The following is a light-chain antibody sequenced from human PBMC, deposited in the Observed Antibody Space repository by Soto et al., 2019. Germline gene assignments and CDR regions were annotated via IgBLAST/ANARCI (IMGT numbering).Light chain of an antibody. J-gene: IGLJ2*01. V-gene: IGLV2-14*03. Sequence: QSALTQPASVSGSPGQSITISCTGTTSDIGGYDYVSWYQQHPGKAPKLMIYDVSNRPSGVSNRFSGSKSGNTASLTISGLQAEDDADYYCSSHTSNSTLFGGGTKLTVL. CDR2: DVS. CDR1: TSDIGGYDY. CDR3: SSHTSNSTL.